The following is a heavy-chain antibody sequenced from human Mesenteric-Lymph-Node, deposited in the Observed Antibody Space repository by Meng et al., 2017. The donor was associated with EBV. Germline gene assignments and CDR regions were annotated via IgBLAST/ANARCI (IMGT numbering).Heavy chain of an antibody. V-gene: IGHV3-21*06. CDR2: ISSSSSNK. D-gene: IGHD1/OR15-1a*01. CDR1: GFSIGTDG. J-gene: IGHJ4*02. CDR3: ASDQQVPFAY. Sequence: EVQLVESGGGLVKPGGSXXLSCTASGFSIGTDGMNWVRQATGKGLEWVSSISSSSSNKYYTDSVKGRFTISRDNAKNSLYLQMNSLRAEDTAIYYCASDQQVPFAYWGQGTLVTVSS.